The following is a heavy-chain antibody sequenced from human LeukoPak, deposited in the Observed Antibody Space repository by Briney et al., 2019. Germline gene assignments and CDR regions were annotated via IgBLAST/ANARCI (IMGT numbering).Heavy chain of an antibody. CDR2: ISSSGDSI. CDR3: ARDGRSGNFDK. Sequence: GGSLRLSCAASGFTFSTYETNWVRQAPGKGLEWVSYISSSGDSIYYADSLKGRFTISRDNAKNSLYLQMNSLRAEDTAVYYCARDGRSGNFDKWGQGTLVSVSS. V-gene: IGHV3-48*03. D-gene: IGHD1-26*01. J-gene: IGHJ4*02. CDR1: GFTFSTYE.